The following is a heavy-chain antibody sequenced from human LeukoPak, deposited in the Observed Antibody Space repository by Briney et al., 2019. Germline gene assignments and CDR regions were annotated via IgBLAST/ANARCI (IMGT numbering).Heavy chain of an antibody. CDR3: ARIVATDLDY. CDR2: INSYSGDT. Sequence: ASVKVSCKASGYTFIGYYMNWVRQAPGQGLEWMGWINSYSGDTNYAQNFQGRLTMTRDMSISTAYMELSRLRSDDTAVYYCARIVATDLDYWGQGTLVTVSS. D-gene: IGHD5-12*01. CDR1: GYTFIGYY. J-gene: IGHJ4*02. V-gene: IGHV1-2*02.